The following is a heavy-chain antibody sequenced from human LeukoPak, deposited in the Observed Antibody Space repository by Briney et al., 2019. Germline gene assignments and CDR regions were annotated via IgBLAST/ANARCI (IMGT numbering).Heavy chain of an antibody. J-gene: IGHJ4*02. D-gene: IGHD3-16*01. CDR3: ASGGLRSFSVDY. CDR2: INSDGSST. CDR1: GFTFSSYW. Sequence: GGSLRLSCVVSGFTFSSYWMHWVRQAPGKGLVWVSHINSDGSSTNYADSVKGRFTISRDNAKNTLYLQMNSLRAEDAAVYYCASGGLRSFSVDYWGQGTLVTVSS. V-gene: IGHV3-74*01.